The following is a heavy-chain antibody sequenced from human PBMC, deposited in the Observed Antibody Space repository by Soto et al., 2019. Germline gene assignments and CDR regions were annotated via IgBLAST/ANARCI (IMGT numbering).Heavy chain of an antibody. CDR1: GFTFSSYG. V-gene: IGHV3-33*01. CDR2: IWYDGSNK. Sequence: QVQLVESGGGVVQPGRSLSLSCAASGFTFSSYGIHWVRQAPGKGLEGVAVIWYDGSNKYYADSVKGRFTISRDNSKNTLYLQMNSLRAEDTAVYYCAREVLVRGIKYHGMDVWGQGTTVTVSS. CDR3: AREVLVRGIKYHGMDV. J-gene: IGHJ6*02. D-gene: IGHD3-10*01.